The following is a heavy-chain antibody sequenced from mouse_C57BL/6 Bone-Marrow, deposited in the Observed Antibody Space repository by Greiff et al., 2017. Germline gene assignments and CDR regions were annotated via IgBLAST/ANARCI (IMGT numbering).Heavy chain of an antibody. J-gene: IGHJ4*01. CDR2: ILPGSGST. Sequence: QVQLQQSGAELMKPGASVKLSCKATGYTFTGYWIEWVKQRPGHGLEWIGEILPGSGSTNYNEKFKGKATFTADTSSNTAYMQLSSLTTEDSAIYYCARSRPYYSNYVGDYYAMDYWGQGTSVTVSS. CDR3: ARSRPYYSNYVGDYYAMDY. V-gene: IGHV1-9*01. CDR1: GYTFTGYW. D-gene: IGHD2-5*01.